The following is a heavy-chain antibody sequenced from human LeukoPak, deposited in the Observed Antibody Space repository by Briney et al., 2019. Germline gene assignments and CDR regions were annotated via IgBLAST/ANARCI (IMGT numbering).Heavy chain of an antibody. Sequence: SETLSLTCTVSGGSISIYYWSWIRQPPGKGLEWIGYIYYSGSTNYNPSLKSRVTISVDTSKNQFSLKLSSVTAADTAIYYCARLRSGGQVAGVYFDSWGQGTLVTVSS. D-gene: IGHD6-19*01. CDR2: IYYSGST. V-gene: IGHV4-59*01. CDR3: ARLRSGGQVAGVYFDS. CDR1: GGSISIYY. J-gene: IGHJ4*02.